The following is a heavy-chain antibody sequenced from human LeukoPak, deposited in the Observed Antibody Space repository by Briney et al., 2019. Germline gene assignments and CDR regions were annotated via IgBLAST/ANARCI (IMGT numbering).Heavy chain of an antibody. D-gene: IGHD6-13*01. CDR3: ARAGGQLLHGFGYFEY. CDR2: ISYDGDNK. V-gene: IGHV3-30*04. CDR1: GYTFGDYG. J-gene: IGHJ4*02. Sequence: GGSLRLSCTASGYTFGDYGMSWVRQAPGKGLQWVSTISYDGDNKYYVDSVKGRFTISRDNSKNTLYLQMNSLRAEDTAVYYCARAGGQLLHGFGYFEYWGQGTLVTVSS.